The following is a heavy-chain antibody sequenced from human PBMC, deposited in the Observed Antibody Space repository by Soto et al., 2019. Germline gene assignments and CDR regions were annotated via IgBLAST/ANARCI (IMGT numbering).Heavy chain of an antibody. CDR3: AREISGSYRFDY. J-gene: IGHJ4*02. Sequence: QVQLVQSGAEVKKPGASVMVSCKASGYTFTSYDINWVRQATGQGLEWMGWMNPNSGTTGYAQKFQGRVTMTRNTSITTAYMELSSLRSGDTAVYYCAREISGSYRFDYWGQGTLVTVSS. D-gene: IGHD1-26*01. V-gene: IGHV1-8*01. CDR1: GYTFTSYD. CDR2: MNPNSGTT.